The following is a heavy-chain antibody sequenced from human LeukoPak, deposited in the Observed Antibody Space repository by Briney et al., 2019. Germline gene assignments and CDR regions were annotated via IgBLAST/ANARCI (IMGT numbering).Heavy chain of an antibody. D-gene: IGHD3-10*01. CDR1: GFSFSRSG. V-gene: IGHV3-30*18. CDR2: MSFDGSNK. Sequence: GGSLRLSCTASGFSFSRSGMHWVRQAPGKGLEWVAVMSFDGSNKFYTDSVKGRFTISRDNSKNTLYLQMNSLRVEDTAVYYCAKGMWVVRGVIGDAFDIWGQGTTVTVSS. J-gene: IGHJ3*02. CDR3: AKGMWVVRGVIGDAFDI.